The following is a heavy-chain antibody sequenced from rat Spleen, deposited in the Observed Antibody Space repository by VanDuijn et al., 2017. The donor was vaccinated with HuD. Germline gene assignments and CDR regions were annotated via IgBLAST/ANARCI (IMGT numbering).Heavy chain of an antibody. Sequence: EVQLVESGGGLVQPGRSLKLSCAASRLTFSNYYMAWVRQAPTKGLEWVAYISTGGGNTYYRDSVKGRFTISRDNAKSTLYLQMDSLRSEDTATYYCARPPGIRVFDYWGQGVVVTVSS. V-gene: IGHV5-25*01. D-gene: IGHD4-3*01. CDR2: ISTGGGNT. CDR3: ARPPGIRVFDY. J-gene: IGHJ2*01. CDR1: RLTFSNYY.